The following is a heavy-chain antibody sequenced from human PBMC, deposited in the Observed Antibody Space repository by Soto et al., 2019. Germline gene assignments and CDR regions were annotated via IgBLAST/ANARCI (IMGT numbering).Heavy chain of an antibody. D-gene: IGHD2-2*02. CDR1: GFTFSSYA. V-gene: IGHV3-30-3*01. J-gene: IGHJ4*02. CDR2: ISYDGSNK. Sequence: GGSLRLSCAASGFTFSSYAMHWVRQAPGKGLEWVAVISYDGSNKYYADSVKGRFTISRDNSKNTLYLQMNSLRAEDTAVYYCARDHRFYCSSTSCYTLDYWGQGTLVTVSS. CDR3: ARDHRFYCSSTSCYTLDY.